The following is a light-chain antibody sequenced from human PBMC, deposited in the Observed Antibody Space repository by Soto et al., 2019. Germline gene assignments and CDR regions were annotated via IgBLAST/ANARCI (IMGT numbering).Light chain of an antibody. J-gene: IGKJ4*01. V-gene: IGKV3-20*01. CDR2: GAS. CDR3: QQYGNSPLT. CDR1: QSVSNNY. Sequence: EIVVTQSPGTLSLSPGERATLSCRASQSVSNNYLAWYQQKPGQAPRLLIYGASTRAPGIPDRFSGSGSGTDFTLTISKLEPEDFALFYCQQYGNSPLTFGGGTKVDIK.